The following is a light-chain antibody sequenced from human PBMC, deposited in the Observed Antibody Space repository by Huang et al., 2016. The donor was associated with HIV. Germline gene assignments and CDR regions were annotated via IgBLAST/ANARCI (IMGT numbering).Light chain of an antibody. CDR2: AAS. Sequence: DIQMPQSPSSLSASVGDRVTITCRANQSISSYLNWYQQKPGKAPKLLIYAASTLQSGVPSNFSGSGSGTDFTLTISSLQPDDFATYYCQQSYSTPYTFGQGTKVEIK. J-gene: IGKJ2*01. CDR1: QSISSY. V-gene: IGKV1-39*01. CDR3: QQSYSTPYT.